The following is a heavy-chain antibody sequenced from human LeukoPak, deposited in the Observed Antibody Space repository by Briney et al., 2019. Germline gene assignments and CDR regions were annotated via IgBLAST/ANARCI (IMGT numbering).Heavy chain of an antibody. CDR3: ARGLQDYMDV. CDR2: IYYSGST. CDR1: GGSISSYY. Sequence: SETLSLTCTVSGGSISSYYWGWIRQPPGKGLEWIGSIYYSGSTYYNPSLKSRVTISVDTSKNQFSLKLSSVTAADTAVYYCARGLQDYMDVWGKGTTVTVSS. J-gene: IGHJ6*03. D-gene: IGHD5-24*01. V-gene: IGHV4-39*07.